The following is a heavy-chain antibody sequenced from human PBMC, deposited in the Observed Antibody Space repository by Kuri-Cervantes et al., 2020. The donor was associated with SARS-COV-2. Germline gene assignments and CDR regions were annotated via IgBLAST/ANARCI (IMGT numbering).Heavy chain of an antibody. Sequence: LILSCTVPGGSISSGGYYWSWIRQHPGKGLEWIGSIYHSGSTYYNPSLKSRVTISVDTSKNQFSLKLSSVTAADTAVYYCARAAEYYDSSGYYPIFFDYWGQGTLVTVSS. CDR1: GGSISSGGYY. V-gene: IGHV4-39*07. D-gene: IGHD3-22*01. J-gene: IGHJ4*02. CDR3: ARAAEYYDSSGYYPIFFDY. CDR2: IYHSGST.